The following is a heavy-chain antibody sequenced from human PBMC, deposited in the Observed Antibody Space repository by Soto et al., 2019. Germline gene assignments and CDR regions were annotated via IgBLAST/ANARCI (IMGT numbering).Heavy chain of an antibody. D-gene: IGHD2-21*01. CDR1: GGTFSSYT. V-gene: IGHV1-8*02. J-gene: IGHJ3*02. CDR3: ARNTVAGKAFDI. Sequence: ASVKVSCKASGGTFSSYTISWVRQAPGQGLEWMGWMSPNSGNTGYAQKFQGRVTMTRNTSISTAYMELSSLRSEDTAVYYCARNTVAGKAFDIWGQGTMVTVSS. CDR2: MSPNSGNT.